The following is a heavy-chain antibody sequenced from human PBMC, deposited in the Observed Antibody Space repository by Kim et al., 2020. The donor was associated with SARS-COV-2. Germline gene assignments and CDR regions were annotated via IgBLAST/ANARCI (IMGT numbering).Heavy chain of an antibody. J-gene: IGHJ6*03. D-gene: IGHD3-3*01. CDR3: AKDRREWLSYYYYYYMDV. CDR1: GFTFGDYA. V-gene: IGHV3-9*01. CDR2: ISWNSGSI. Sequence: LRISCAASGFTFGDYAMHWVRQAPGKGLEWVSGISWNSGSIGYADSVKGRFTISRDNAKNSLYLQMNSLRAEDTALYYCAKDRREWLSYYYYYYMDVWGKGTTVTVSS.